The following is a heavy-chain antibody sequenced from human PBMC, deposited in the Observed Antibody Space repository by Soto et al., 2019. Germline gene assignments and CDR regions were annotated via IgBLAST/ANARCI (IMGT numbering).Heavy chain of an antibody. CDR2: IYYSGST. Sequence: SETLSLTCTVSGGSISSYYWSWIRQPPGKGLEWIGYIYYSGSTNYNPSLTSRVTISVDTSKNQFSLKLSSVTAADTAVYYGARHGTDSSSWYYMDVWGKGTTVTVSS. CDR1: GGSISSYY. V-gene: IGHV4-59*08. J-gene: IGHJ6*03. CDR3: ARHGTDSSSWYYMDV. D-gene: IGHD6-13*01.